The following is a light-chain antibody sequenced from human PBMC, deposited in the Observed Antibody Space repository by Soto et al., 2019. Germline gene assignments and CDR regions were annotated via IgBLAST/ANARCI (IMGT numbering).Light chain of an antibody. V-gene: IGLV2-14*01. Sequence: SVLTQPASVSGSPGQSIAISCTGTSGDVGGYDYVSWYQQHPDKAPKLMIYEVTKRPSWVSNRFSGSKSGNTAPLTISGLQPEDEADYYCSSHTSGSTRVFGSGTKVTVL. J-gene: IGLJ1*01. CDR3: SSHTSGSTRV. CDR2: EVT. CDR1: SGDVGGYDY.